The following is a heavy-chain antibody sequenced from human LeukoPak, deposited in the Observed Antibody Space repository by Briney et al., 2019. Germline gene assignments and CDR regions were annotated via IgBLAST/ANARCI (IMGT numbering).Heavy chain of an antibody. D-gene: IGHD2-21*02. Sequence: SETLSLTCTVSGGSISSSSYYWGWVRQPPGKGLEWIGSLYYSGSTTYTPSLKSPVTISVDTSKNQFSLKLSSVTAADTAVYYCARAPCGGDCYSDYWGQGTLVTVSS. J-gene: IGHJ4*02. V-gene: IGHV4-39*07. CDR3: ARAPCGGDCYSDY. CDR1: GGSISSSSYY. CDR2: LYYSGST.